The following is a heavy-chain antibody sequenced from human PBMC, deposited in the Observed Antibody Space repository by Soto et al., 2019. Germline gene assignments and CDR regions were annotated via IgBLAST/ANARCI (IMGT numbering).Heavy chain of an antibody. CDR1: GGSFSGYY. V-gene: IGHV4-34*01. J-gene: IGHJ6*02. CDR3: ARGGIAARPSYYYGMDV. Sequence: SETLSLTCAVYGGSFSGYYWSWMRQPPGKGLEWIGEINHSGSTNYNPSLKSRVTISVDTSKNQFSLKLSSVTAADTAVYYCARGGIAARPSYYYGMDVWGQGTTVTVSS. D-gene: IGHD6-6*01. CDR2: INHSGST.